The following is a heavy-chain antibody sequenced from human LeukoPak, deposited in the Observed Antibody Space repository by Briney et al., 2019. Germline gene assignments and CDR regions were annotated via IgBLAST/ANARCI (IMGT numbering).Heavy chain of an antibody. D-gene: IGHD2-15*01. Sequence: GGSLRLSCAASGFIFSSFFLNWVRLTPGGALEWVACISLDGSETFYMDSVRGRFTISRDNTEKSLYLQMNSLRAEDTAVYFCVRDLGHSRHYFEYWGQGALVTVSS. CDR1: GFIFSSFF. V-gene: IGHV3-7*01. CDR3: VRDLGHSRHYFEY. J-gene: IGHJ4*02. CDR2: ISLDGSET.